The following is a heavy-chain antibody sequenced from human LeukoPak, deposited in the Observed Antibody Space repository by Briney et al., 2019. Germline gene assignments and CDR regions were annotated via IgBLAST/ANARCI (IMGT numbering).Heavy chain of an antibody. CDR3: AKDPRDSHVNWNAFDI. CDR2: ISYDGSKK. J-gene: IGHJ3*02. D-gene: IGHD3-22*01. Sequence: GGSLRLSCAASGFTLSSYGMHWVRQAPGKGLEWAAVISYDGSKKYYADSVKGRFTISRDSSKNTRYLQIDSLRAEDTAVYYCAKDPRDSHVNWNAFDIWGQGTKVIVSS. V-gene: IGHV3-30*18. CDR1: GFTLSSYG.